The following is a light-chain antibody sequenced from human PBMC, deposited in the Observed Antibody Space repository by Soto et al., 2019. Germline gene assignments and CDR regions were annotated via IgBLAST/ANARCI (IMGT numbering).Light chain of an antibody. Sequence: EIVLTQSPGTLSLSPGERATLSCRASQSVSSSYLAWYQQKPGQAPRLLIYAASSRDTGIPDRFSGSGSGTEFTLTISRLEPEDFAVYYCQQYGSYPSTFGQGTKVEIK. J-gene: IGKJ1*01. V-gene: IGKV3-20*01. CDR2: AAS. CDR3: QQYGSYPST. CDR1: QSVSSSY.